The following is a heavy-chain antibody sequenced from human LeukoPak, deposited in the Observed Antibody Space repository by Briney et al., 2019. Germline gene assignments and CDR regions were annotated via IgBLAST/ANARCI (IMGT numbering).Heavy chain of an antibody. CDR2: PYWDDDK. CDR1: GFSLTTTAVG. Sequence: ESGSTLMKPTQTLTLTRTFPGFSLTTTAVGVGWIRRPPRKRLECLAIPYWDDDKRYSPSLRSRLTISKDTSRNQVVLTMSNMDPVDTATYFCAHIEITYAGISRDDAFDVWGQRTMVTVSS. CDR3: AHIEITYAGISRDDAFDV. J-gene: IGHJ3*01. D-gene: IGHD3-16*01. V-gene: IGHV2-5*02.